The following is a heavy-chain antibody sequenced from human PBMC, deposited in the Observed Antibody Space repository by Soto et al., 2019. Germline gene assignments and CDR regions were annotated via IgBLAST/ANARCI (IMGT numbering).Heavy chain of an antibody. CDR1: GGSISSCDYY. Sequence: PSETLSLSYSVSGGSISSCDYYLSWIRQHPGKGLEGIGYIYYSGSTYYTPSLKSRGTIPVDTPKNQFSLKLSSVTAAEKAVYYCARSVFSWGQGTLVHVYS. D-gene: IGHD3-10*02. CDR2: IYYSGST. V-gene: IGHV4-31*03. J-gene: IGHJ5*02. CDR3: ARSVFS.